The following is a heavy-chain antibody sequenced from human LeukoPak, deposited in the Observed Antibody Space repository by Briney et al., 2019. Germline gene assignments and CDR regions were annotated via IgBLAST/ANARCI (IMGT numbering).Heavy chain of an antibody. CDR3: AREGYCNSTSCYKPFDY. Sequence: ASVKVSCKASGYTFTGYYMHWVRQAPGQGLEWMGWINPNSGGTNYAQKFQGRVTMTRDTSISTAYMELSRLRSDDTAVYYCAREGYCNSTSCYKPFDYWGQGTLVTVSS. D-gene: IGHD2-2*01. V-gene: IGHV1-2*02. J-gene: IGHJ4*02. CDR1: GYTFTGYY. CDR2: INPNSGGT.